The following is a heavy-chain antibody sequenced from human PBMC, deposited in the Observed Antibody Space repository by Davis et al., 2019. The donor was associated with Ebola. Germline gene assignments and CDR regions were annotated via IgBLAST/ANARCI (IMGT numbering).Heavy chain of an antibody. Sequence: QTPSLTRAISGDSFSRSSVALNWIRHSPSRGLEWLGRTYYRSKWYNDYAVSVKSRMTIISVTSKNQFSLQLKSVTPEDTAVYYCARDESIAVAGPRGWFDPWGQGILVTVSS. CDR1: GDSFSRSSVA. CDR3: ARDESIAVAGPRGWFDP. J-gene: IGHJ5*02. V-gene: IGHV6-1*01. CDR2: TYYRSKWYN. D-gene: IGHD6-19*01.